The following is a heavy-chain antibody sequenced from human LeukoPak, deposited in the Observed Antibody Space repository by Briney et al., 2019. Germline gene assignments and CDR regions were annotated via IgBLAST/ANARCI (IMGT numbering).Heavy chain of an antibody. CDR3: AKEYTTSWFTSLN. CDR2: NGYNGAKT. CDR1: GFTFSTHS. Sequence: GGSLRLSCAASGFTFSTHSTSWVRQAPGKGLEWVSGNGYNGAKTYYADFVKGRFTISRDNSKKTLYLQMNSLRAEDTAVYYCAKEYTTSWFTSLNWGQGTLVTVSS. D-gene: IGHD6-13*01. V-gene: IGHV3-23*01. J-gene: IGHJ4*02.